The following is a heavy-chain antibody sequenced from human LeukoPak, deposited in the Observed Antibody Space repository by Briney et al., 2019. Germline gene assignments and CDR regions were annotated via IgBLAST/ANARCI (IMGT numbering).Heavy chain of an antibody. CDR3: ARVDTGRTGVDY. V-gene: IGHV4-31*03. CDR2: IYYSGNT. D-gene: IGHD5-18*01. Sequence: SETLSLTCTVSGASISSGGYYWSWIRQHPGKGLEWIGYIYYSGNTYYNPSLRSRVTISLDTSKNQFSLKLSSVTAADTAVYYCARVDTGRTGVDYWGQGTLVTVSS. J-gene: IGHJ4*02. CDR1: GASISSGGYY.